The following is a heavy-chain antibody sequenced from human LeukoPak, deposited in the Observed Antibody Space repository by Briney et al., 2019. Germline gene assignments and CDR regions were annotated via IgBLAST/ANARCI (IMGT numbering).Heavy chain of an antibody. D-gene: IGHD6-13*01. Sequence: RGSLRLSCAASGFTFTSFAMSWVRQALGKGLEWVSAISGSGGSTYYADSVKGRVTISRDNSRNTLYLQMNSLRAEDTAVYYCAKDSRIAAAGTPSDWFDPWGQGTLVTVSS. CDR1: GFTFTSFA. V-gene: IGHV3-23*01. CDR2: ISGSGGST. J-gene: IGHJ5*02. CDR3: AKDSRIAAAGTPSDWFDP.